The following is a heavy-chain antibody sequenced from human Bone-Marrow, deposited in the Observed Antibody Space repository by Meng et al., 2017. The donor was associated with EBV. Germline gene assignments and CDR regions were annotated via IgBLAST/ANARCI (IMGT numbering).Heavy chain of an antibody. J-gene: IGHJ5*02. D-gene: IGHD1-14*01. CDR2: IPSDGSHNK. CDR1: GFTFSNYG. Sequence: QEQVVESGGGVVQPWRSLRLSCAASGFTFSNYGFHWVRQAPGKGPEWVAIIPSDGSHNKYYADSVKGRFTISRDNSKNTLYLQMNSLRTEDTAVYYCAKDLSGRFDPWGQGTLVTVSS. CDR3: AKDLSGRFDP. V-gene: IGHV3-30*18.